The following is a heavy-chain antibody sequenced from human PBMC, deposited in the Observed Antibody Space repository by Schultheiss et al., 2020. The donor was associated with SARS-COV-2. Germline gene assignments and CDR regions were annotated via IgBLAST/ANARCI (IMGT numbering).Heavy chain of an antibody. J-gene: IGHJ6*03. Sequence: GGSLRLSCVGSGFIFRSYDMNWVRQAPGKGLEWVSSISRSSSYIYYADSVKGRFTISRDNAKNSLYLQMNSLRAEDTAMYYCATTDSSMVRNLPGYYYYKGLWGKGTTITVSS. D-gene: IGHD1-1*01. CDR3: ATTDSSMVRNLPGYYYYKGL. V-gene: IGHV3-21*01. CDR1: GFIFRSYD. CDR2: ISRSSSYI.